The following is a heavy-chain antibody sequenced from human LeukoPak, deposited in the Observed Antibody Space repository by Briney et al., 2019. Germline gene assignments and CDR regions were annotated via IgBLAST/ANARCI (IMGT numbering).Heavy chain of an antibody. V-gene: IGHV4-34*01. D-gene: IGHD6-13*01. CDR3: ARWGSSSWYVGLVPFDY. J-gene: IGHJ4*02. CDR1: GGSFSGYY. Sequence: SETLSLTCAVYGGSFSGYYWSWIRQPPGKGLEWVGGINHSGSTNYNPSLKSRVTISVDTSKNQFSLKLSSVTAADTAVYYCARWGSSSWYVGLVPFDYWGQGTLVTVS. CDR2: INHSGST.